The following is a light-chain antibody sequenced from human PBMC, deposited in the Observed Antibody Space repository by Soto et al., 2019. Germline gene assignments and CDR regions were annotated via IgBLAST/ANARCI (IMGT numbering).Light chain of an antibody. CDR1: SSDVGGYNY. Sequence: QSVLTQPPSASGSPGQSATISCTGTSSDVGGYNYVSWYQQHPGKAPKLMIYEVNKRPSGVPDRFSGSKSGNTASLTVSGLQAEDEADYYCCLYAVTFYVFGTGTKVTVL. J-gene: IGLJ1*01. CDR3: CLYAVTFYV. CDR2: EVN. V-gene: IGLV2-8*01.